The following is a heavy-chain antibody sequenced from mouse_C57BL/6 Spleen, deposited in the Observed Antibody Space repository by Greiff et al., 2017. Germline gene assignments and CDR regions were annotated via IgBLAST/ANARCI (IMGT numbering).Heavy chain of an antibody. Sequence: EVKLEESGGGLVQPGGSMKLSCVASGFTFSNYWMNWVRQSPEKGLEWVAQIRLKSDNYATHYAESVKGRFTISRGDSKSSVYLQMNNLRAEDTGIYYCTSNRDVERYLDVWGTGTTVTVSS. CDR1: GFTFSNYW. V-gene: IGHV6-3*01. CDR3: TSNRDVERYLDV. D-gene: IGHD4-1*01. CDR2: IRLKSDNYAT. J-gene: IGHJ1*03.